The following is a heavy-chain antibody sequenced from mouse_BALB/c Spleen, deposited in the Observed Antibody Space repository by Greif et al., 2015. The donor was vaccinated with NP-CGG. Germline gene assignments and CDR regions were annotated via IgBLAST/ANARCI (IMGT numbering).Heavy chain of an antibody. CDR2: ISSGGSYT. CDR1: GFTFSSYA. V-gene: IGHV5-9-1*01. CDR3: ARQDRYDVYFDY. J-gene: IGHJ2*01. Sequence: EVMLVESGGGLVKPGGSLKLSCAASGFTFSSYAMSWVRQTPEKRLEWVATISSGGSYTYYPDSVKGRFTISRDNAKNTLYLQMSSLRSEDTAMYYCARQDRYDVYFDYWGQGTTLTVSS. D-gene: IGHD2-14*01.